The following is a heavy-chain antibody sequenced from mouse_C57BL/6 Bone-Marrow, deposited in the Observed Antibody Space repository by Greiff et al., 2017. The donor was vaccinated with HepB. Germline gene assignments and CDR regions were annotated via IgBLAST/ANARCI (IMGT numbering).Heavy chain of an antibody. V-gene: IGHV1-81*01. J-gene: IGHJ3*01. CDR1: GYTFTSYG. D-gene: IGHD2-1*01. CDR3: ARGSLYHRTY. Sequence: QVQLQQSGAELARPGASVKLSCKASGYTFTSYGIIWVKQRTGQGLEWIGEIYPRSGNTYYNEKFKGKATLAADKSSSAAYMERRSLTSEDAAVYFCARGSLYHRTYWGQGTLVTVSA. CDR2: IYPRSGNT.